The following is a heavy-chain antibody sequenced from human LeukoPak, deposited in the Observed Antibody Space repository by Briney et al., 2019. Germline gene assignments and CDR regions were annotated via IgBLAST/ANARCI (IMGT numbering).Heavy chain of an antibody. D-gene: IGHD5/OR15-5a*01. CDR3: ARDIGRSSTSWFDP. J-gene: IGHJ5*02. V-gene: IGHV1-2*02. Sequence: ASVKVSCKASGYTFTVYYMHWVRQVPGQGLECMGWINPNSGGTTYAQKFQGRVTMTRDTSITTAYMELSRLRSDDTAVYYCARDIGRSSTSWFDPWGQGTLVTVSS. CDR1: GYTFTVYY. CDR2: INPNSGGT.